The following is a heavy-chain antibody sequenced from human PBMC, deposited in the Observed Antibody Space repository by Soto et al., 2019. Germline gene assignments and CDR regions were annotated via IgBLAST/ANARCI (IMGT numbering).Heavy chain of an antibody. CDR3: ARDSGWPILNFGN. CDR1: DFDFSSYG. CDR2: SSYDGRET. V-gene: IGHV3-30*03. J-gene: IGHJ4*02. D-gene: IGHD3-10*01. Sequence: GGSLRLSCAASDFDFSSYGIHWVRQAPGKGLEWVAASSYDGRETFYADSAKGRFTVSKEMSKNTAFLQMNALRHEDTAVYFCARDSGWPILNFGNWGQGTPVTVSS.